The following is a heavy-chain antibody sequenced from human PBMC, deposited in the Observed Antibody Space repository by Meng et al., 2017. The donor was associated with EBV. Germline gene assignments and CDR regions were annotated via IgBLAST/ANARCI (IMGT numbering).Heavy chain of an antibody. V-gene: IGHV1-2*06. D-gene: IGHD6-13*01. CDR3: AKGADLAAAGTFWFDP. Sequence: QGPLVPARAAVKKPVAPVKVSCKASRYTFTGYYLHWVRQAPGQGLEWMGRINPNSGGTNYAQKFQGRVTMTRDTSISTAYMELSRLRSDDTAVYYCAKGADLAAAGTFWFDPWGQGTLVTASS. CDR1: RYTFTGYY. CDR2: INPNSGGT. J-gene: IGHJ5*02.